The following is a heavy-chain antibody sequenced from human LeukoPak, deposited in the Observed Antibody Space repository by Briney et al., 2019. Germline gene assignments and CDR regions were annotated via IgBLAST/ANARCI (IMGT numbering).Heavy chain of an antibody. V-gene: IGHV4-39*07. CDR2: INHSGST. J-gene: IGHJ4*02. CDR3: ARGSRGSGPGY. D-gene: IGHD6-19*01. Sequence: PSETLSLTCTVSGGSISSSSYYWGWIRQPPGKELEWIGEINHSGSTNYNPSLKSRVTISVDTSKNQFSLKLSSVTAADTAVYYCARGSRGSGPGYWGQGTLVTVSS. CDR1: GGSISSSSYY.